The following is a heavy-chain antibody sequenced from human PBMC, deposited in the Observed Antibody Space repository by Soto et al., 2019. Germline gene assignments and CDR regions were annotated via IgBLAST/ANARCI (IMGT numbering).Heavy chain of an antibody. V-gene: IGHV3-23*01. CDR2: ISGSGGST. CDR1: GFTFSSYA. Sequence: GGSLRLSCAASGFTFSSYAMSWVRQAPGKGLEWVSAISGSGGSTYYADSVKGRFTISRDNSKNTLYLQMNSLRAEDTAVYYCAKVAPWLEPKGPLESFLGYYFDYWGQGTLVTVSS. CDR3: AKVAPWLEPKGPLESFLGYYFDY. D-gene: IGHD1-1*01. J-gene: IGHJ4*02.